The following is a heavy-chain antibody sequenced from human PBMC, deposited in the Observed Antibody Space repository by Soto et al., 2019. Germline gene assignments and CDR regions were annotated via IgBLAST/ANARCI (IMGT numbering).Heavy chain of an antibody. J-gene: IGHJ4*02. CDR1: GFTFSDYY. CDR2: ISSSSSYT. Sequence: GGSLRLSCAAPGFTFSDYYMSWIRQAPGKGLEWVSYISSSSSYTNYADSVKGRFTISRDNAKNSLYLQMNSLRAEDTAVYYCAPIYDSSGYYFDYWGQGTLVTVSS. CDR3: APIYDSSGYYFDY. D-gene: IGHD3-22*01. V-gene: IGHV3-11*03.